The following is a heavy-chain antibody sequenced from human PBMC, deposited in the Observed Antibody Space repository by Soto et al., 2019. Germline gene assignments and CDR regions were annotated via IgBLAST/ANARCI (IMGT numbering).Heavy chain of an antibody. J-gene: IGHJ4*02. Sequence: QVQLQESGPGLVKPSETLSLTCTVSGGSVSSGSYYWSWIRQPPGKGLEWIGYIYYSGSTNYNPSLKSRVTLSVDASKNQFSLKLSSVTAADTAVYYCASSGSIYYFDYWGQGTLVTVSS. CDR3: ASSGSIYYFDY. CDR2: IYYSGST. V-gene: IGHV4-61*01. CDR1: GGSVSSGSYY. D-gene: IGHD3-22*01.